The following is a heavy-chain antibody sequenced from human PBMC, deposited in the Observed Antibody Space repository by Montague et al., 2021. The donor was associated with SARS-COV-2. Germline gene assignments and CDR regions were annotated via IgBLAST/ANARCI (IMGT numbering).Heavy chain of an antibody. Sequence: PPLVKPTQTLTLTCTFSGFSLSTSGMCVSWIRQPPGKALEWLALIDWDDDKYYSTSLKTRLTISKDTSKNQVVLTMTNMDPVDTATYYCARIRDYDILTGSYSGFDXWGQGTLVTVSS. CDR2: IDWDDDK. CDR3: ARIRDYDILTGSYSGFDX. V-gene: IGHV2-70*01. D-gene: IGHD3-9*01. J-gene: IGHJ4*02. CDR1: GFSLSTSGMC.